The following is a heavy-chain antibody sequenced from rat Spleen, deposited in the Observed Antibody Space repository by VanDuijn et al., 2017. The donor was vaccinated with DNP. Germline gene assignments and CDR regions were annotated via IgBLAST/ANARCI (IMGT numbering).Heavy chain of an antibody. CDR3: ARDRYYGYNHWYFDF. V-gene: IGHV2-43*01. CDR1: GFSLTSYH. Sequence: QVQLKESGPGLVQPSQTLSLTCTVSGFSLTSYHVSWVRQPPGKGLEWMGVIWTGGSKAYNSLLKSRLSISRDTSKSQVFLKMNSLQTEDTATYYCARDRYYGYNHWYFDFWGPGTMVTVSS. J-gene: IGHJ1*01. CDR2: IWTGGSK. D-gene: IGHD1-9*01.